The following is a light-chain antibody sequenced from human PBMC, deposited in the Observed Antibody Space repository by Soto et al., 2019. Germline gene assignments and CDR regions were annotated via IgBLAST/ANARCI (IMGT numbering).Light chain of an antibody. J-gene: IGLJ3*02. CDR3: QSYDSSLSGDWV. V-gene: IGLV1-40*01. CDR1: SFNIGAGYD. CDR2: GNS. Sequence: QPVLTQPPSVSGAPGQRVTISCTGSSFNIGAGYDVHWYQQLPGTAPKLLIYGNSNRPSGVPDRFSGSKSGTSASLAITGLQAEDEADYYCQSYDSSLSGDWVFGGGTKLTVL.